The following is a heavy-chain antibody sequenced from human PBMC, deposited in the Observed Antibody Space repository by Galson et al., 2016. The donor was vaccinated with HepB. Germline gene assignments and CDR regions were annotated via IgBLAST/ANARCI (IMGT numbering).Heavy chain of an antibody. J-gene: IGHJ4*02. CDR1: GFSLNTSEVG. Sequence: PALVKPTQTLTLTCTFSGFSLNTSEVGVSWIRQPPGQALEWLTLIYWDDDKRYSPSLKSRLTITKDTSKNLVVLTVTNMDPVDTATYYCAHTSRGDFWSGYSVIDYWGQGTPVTVSS. V-gene: IGHV2-5*02. CDR2: IYWDDDK. CDR3: AHTSRGDFWSGYSVIDY. D-gene: IGHD3-3*01.